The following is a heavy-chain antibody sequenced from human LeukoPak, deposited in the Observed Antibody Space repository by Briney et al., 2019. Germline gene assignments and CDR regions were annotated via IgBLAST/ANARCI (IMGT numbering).Heavy chain of an antibody. CDR1: GGSISSYY. J-gene: IGHJ4*02. D-gene: IGHD6-19*01. Sequence: PSETLSLTXTVSGGSISSYYWSWIRQPPGKGLEWMGYIYYSGSTNYNPSLKSRVTISVDTSKNQFSLKLSSVTAADTAVYYCARHSSGWDYFDYWGQGTLVTVSS. CDR2: IYYSGST. V-gene: IGHV4-59*01. CDR3: ARHSSGWDYFDY.